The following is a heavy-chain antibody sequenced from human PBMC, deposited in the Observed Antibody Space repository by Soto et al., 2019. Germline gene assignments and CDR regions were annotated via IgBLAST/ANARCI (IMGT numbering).Heavy chain of an antibody. V-gene: IGHV3-30-3*01. CDR3: AREDRVISYFDNRDYYRPYYFDY. CDR2: VSFDGSNK. Sequence: QVQLVESGGGVVQPGRSLRLSCVASGFTFSTYAMHWVRQAPGKGLEWVTVVSFDGSNKYYADSVQGRFTVSRDNSKNTLYLQMNSLRPEDTAVYYCAREDRVISYFDNRDYYRPYYFDYWGQGTLVTVSS. J-gene: IGHJ4*02. D-gene: IGHD3-22*01. CDR1: GFTFSTYA.